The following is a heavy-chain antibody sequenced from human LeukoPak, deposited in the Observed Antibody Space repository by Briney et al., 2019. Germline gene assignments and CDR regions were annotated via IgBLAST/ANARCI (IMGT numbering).Heavy chain of an antibody. D-gene: IGHD5-18*01. CDR3: AREWDTAIVWGFMDV. CDR2: IWYDGSNK. J-gene: IGHJ6*04. CDR1: GLTFSSYG. Sequence: GGSLRLSCAASGLTFSSYGMHWVRQAPGKGLEWVAVIWYDGSNKYYADSVKGRFTISRDNSKNTLYLQMNSLRAEDTAVYYCAREWDTAIVWGFMDVWGKGTTVTVSS. V-gene: IGHV3-33*01.